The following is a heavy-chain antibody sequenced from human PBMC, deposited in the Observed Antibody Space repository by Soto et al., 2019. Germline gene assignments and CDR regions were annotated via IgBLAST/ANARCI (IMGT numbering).Heavy chain of an antibody. J-gene: IGHJ5*02. CDR1: GGSISSGGYY. V-gene: IGHV4-31*03. CDR3: ASTASGSTNWFDP. D-gene: IGHD3-3*01. CDR2: IYYSGST. Sequence: SETLSLTCTVSGGSISSGGYYWSWIRQHPGKGLEWIGYIYYSGSTYYNPSLKSRVTISVDTSKNQFSLKLSSVTAADTAVYYCASTASGSTNWFDPWGQGTLVTVS.